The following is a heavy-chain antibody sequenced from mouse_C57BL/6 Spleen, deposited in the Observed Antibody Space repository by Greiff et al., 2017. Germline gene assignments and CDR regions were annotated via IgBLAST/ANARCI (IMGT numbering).Heavy chain of an antibody. CDR3: AKAPYDDDEDYCDY. CDR2: INPSTGGT. CDR1: GYTFTSYW. D-gene: IGHD2-4*01. Sequence: QVQLQQPGTELVKPGASVKLSCKASGYTFTSYWMHWVKQRPGHGLEWIGNINPSTGGTDYNEKFKSKATLTVDKSSSTAYMQLSSLTSEDSAVYYGAKAPYDDDEDYCDYWGQGTTLTVSS. V-gene: IGHV1-53*01. J-gene: IGHJ2*01.